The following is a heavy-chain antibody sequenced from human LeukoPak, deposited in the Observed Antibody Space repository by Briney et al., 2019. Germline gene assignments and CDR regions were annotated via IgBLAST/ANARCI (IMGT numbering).Heavy chain of an antibody. CDR2: IYYSGST. V-gene: IGHV4-59*01. D-gene: IGHD7-27*01. CDR1: GGSISSYY. Sequence: SETLSLTCTVSGGSISSYYWSWIRQPPGKGLEWIGYIYYSGSTNYNPSLKSRVTISVDTSKNQFSLKLSSVTAADTAVYYCARLTGNWFDPWGQGTLVTVSS. J-gene: IGHJ5*02. CDR3: ARLTGNWFDP.